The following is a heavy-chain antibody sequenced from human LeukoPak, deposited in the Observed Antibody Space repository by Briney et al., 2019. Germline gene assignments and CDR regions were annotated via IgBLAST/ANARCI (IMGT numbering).Heavy chain of an antibody. Sequence: GGSLRLSCAASGFTFSSYAMHWVRQAPGKGLEWVSVIYSGGSTYYADSVKGRFTISRDNSKNTLYLQMNSLRAEDTAVYYCARSRSGYYEDYWGQGTLVTVSS. CDR2: IYSGGST. CDR3: ARSRSGYYEDY. V-gene: IGHV3-66*01. J-gene: IGHJ4*02. D-gene: IGHD5-12*01. CDR1: GFTFSSYA.